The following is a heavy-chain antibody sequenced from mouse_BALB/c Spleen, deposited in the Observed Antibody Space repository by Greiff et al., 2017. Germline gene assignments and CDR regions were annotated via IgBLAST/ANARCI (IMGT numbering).Heavy chain of an antibody. Sequence: VQLVESGPGLVAPSQSLSITCTVSGFSLTGYGVNWVRQPPGKGLEWLGMIWGDGSTDYNSALKSRLSISKDNSKSQVFLKMNSLQTDDTARYYCARAYGNPSYAMDYWGQGTSVTVSS. CDR2: IWGDGST. CDR3: ARAYGNPSYAMDY. V-gene: IGHV2-6-7*01. J-gene: IGHJ4*01. CDR1: GFSLTGYG. D-gene: IGHD2-1*01.